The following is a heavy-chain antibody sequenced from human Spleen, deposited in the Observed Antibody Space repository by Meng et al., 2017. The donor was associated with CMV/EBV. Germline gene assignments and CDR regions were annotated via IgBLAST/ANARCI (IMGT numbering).Heavy chain of an antibody. Sequence: GGSLRLSCAASGFSISPYAMQWVRQAPGKGLEWVAVISFDASNKRYADSVKGRFAISRDNSKDTLYLQMNSLRAEDTAVYYCTSSGYYYYNGMDVWGQGTTVTVSS. D-gene: IGHD6-19*01. J-gene: IGHJ6*02. CDR1: GFSISPYA. CDR2: ISFDASNK. CDR3: TSSGYYYYNGMDV. V-gene: IGHV3-30*07.